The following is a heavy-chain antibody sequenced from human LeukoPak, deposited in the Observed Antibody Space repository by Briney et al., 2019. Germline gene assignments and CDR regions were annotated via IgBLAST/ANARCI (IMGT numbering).Heavy chain of an antibody. J-gene: IGHJ6*03. CDR3: AKFVGVVVIHYYYYMDV. CDR1: GFTFSDYY. Sequence: GGSLRLSCAASGFTFSDYYMSWIRQAPGKGLEWVSYISSSGSTIYYADSVKGRFTISRDNAKNSLYLQMNSLRAEDTAVYYCAKFVGVVVIHYYYYMDVWGKGTTVTISS. V-gene: IGHV3-11*01. D-gene: IGHD3-22*01. CDR2: ISSSGSTI.